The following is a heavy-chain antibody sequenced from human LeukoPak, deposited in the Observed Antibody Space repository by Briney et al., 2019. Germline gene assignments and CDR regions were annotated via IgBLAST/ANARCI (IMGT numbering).Heavy chain of an antibody. J-gene: IGHJ6*04. D-gene: IGHD1-14*01. Sequence: GGSLRLSCAASGFTVSNNYVRWVRQAPGEGLEWISAVYSGGDTYYIEAVEGRFTISRDNSKNTIHLQMNGLTPEDTAMYYCARDSTGASVWGKGTTVTVSS. CDR2: VYSGGDT. CDR1: GFTVSNNY. CDR3: ARDSTGASV. V-gene: IGHV3-53*01.